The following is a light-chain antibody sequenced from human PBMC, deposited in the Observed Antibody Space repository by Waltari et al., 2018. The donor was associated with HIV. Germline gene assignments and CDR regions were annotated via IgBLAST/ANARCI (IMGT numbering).Light chain of an antibody. Sequence: SYVLTQTPSVSVAPGQTATITCGGNYIGATTVQWYQQKSGQAPVLLIYDDFDRPSRIPERFSASNSGNTATLTISRVGAGDEADYYCQVWDSTSDQRIFGGGTKLTVL. J-gene: IGLJ2*01. CDR2: DDF. CDR3: QVWDSTSDQRI. CDR1: YIGATT. V-gene: IGLV3-21*02.